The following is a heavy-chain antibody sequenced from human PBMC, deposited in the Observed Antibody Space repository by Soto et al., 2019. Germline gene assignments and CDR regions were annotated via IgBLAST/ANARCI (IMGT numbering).Heavy chain of an antibody. Sequence: SETLSLTCVVYGGSFSGYYWSWIRQPPGKGLEWIGEINHSGSTNYNPSLKSRVTISVDTSKNQFSLKLSSVTAADTAVYYCARGGFDSSWYWFDPWGQGTLVTVSS. CDR1: GGSFSGYY. CDR2: INHSGST. D-gene: IGHD6-13*01. CDR3: ARGGFDSSWYWFDP. J-gene: IGHJ5*02. V-gene: IGHV4-34*01.